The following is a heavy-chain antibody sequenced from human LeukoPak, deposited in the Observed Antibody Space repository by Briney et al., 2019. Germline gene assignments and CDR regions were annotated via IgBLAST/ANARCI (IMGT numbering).Heavy chain of an antibody. CDR2: ISSSSRHI. J-gene: IGHJ1*01. V-gene: IGHV3-21*04. CDR1: GFTFSSYS. Sequence: PAGSLRLSCAASGFTFSSYSMNWVRQAPGKGLEWVSSISSSSRHIYYADSVKGRFTIFRDDAKNSLFLQMDSLRVEDTAMYYCVRDFSTVTTAYLHHWGQGTLLTVSS. CDR3: VRDFSTVTTAYLHH. D-gene: IGHD4-17*01.